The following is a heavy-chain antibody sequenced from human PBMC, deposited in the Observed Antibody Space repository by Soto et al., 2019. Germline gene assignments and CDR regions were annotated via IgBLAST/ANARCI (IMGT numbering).Heavy chain of an antibody. CDR3: ARDRGEDYDFWSGYVYYYYMDV. CDR1: GGTFSSYT. J-gene: IGHJ6*03. V-gene: IGHV1-69*08. CDR2: IIPILGIA. Sequence: QVQLVQSGAEVKKPGSSVKVSCKASGGTFSSYTISWVRQAPGQGLEWMGRIIPILGIANYAQKFQGRVTITADKSTSTAYMELSSLRSEDTAVYYCARDRGEDYDFWSGYVYYYYMDVWGKGTTVTVSS. D-gene: IGHD3-3*01.